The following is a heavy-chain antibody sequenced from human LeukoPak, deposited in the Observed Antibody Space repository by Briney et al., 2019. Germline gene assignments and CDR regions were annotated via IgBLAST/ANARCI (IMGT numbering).Heavy chain of an antibody. Sequence: PSETLSLTCSVVGGSLTSSNQYWGWIRQPPGKGLEWIGRVYTSGSTHYNPSLKTRLTMSVDTSKNQFSLKLSSVTAADTAVYYCARLITGTTTAFDIWGQGTMVTVSS. J-gene: IGHJ3*02. CDR2: VYTSGST. D-gene: IGHD1-7*01. CDR1: GGSLTSSNQY. CDR3: ARLITGTTTAFDI. V-gene: IGHV4-39*07.